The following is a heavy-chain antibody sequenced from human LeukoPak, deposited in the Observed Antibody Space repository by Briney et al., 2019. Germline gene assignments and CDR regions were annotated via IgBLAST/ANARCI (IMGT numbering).Heavy chain of an antibody. CDR2: INSDGSST. V-gene: IGHV3-74*01. Sequence: GGSLRLSCAASGFTFSSYWMHWVRQALGKGLVWVSRINSDGSSTSYADSVKGRFTISRDNAKNTLYLQMNSLRAEDTAVYYCARDYYDSSGAIDYWGQGTLVTVSS. CDR3: ARDYYDSSGAIDY. J-gene: IGHJ4*02. D-gene: IGHD3-22*01. CDR1: GFTFSSYW.